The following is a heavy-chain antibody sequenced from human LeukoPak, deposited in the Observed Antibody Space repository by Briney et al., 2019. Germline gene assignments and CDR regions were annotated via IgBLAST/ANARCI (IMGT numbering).Heavy chain of an antibody. Sequence: NPGGSLRLSCAASGFTFSSYSMNWVRQAPGKGLEWVSSISSSSSYIYYADSVKGRFTISRDNAKNSLYLQMNSLRAEDTAVYYCARGEYYDSSGYYFLIWNWFDPWGQGTLVTVSS. CDR1: GFTFSSYS. V-gene: IGHV3-21*01. CDR2: ISSSSSYI. CDR3: ARGEYYDSSGYYFLIWNWFDP. J-gene: IGHJ5*02. D-gene: IGHD3-22*01.